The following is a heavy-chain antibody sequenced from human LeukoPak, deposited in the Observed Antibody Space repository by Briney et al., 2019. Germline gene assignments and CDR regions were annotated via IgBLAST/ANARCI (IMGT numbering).Heavy chain of an antibody. Sequence: SETLSLTCTVSGGSIPSYYWSWIRQPPGKGLEWIGYIFYSGTTNYNPSLKSRVTISVDTSKNQFSLKVSSVTAADTAVYYCARADSSWRHCDYGGQGTLVTVSP. CDR2: IFYSGTT. CDR1: GGSIPSYY. D-gene: IGHD6-13*01. CDR3: ARADSSWRHCDY. J-gene: IGHJ4*02. V-gene: IGHV4-59*01.